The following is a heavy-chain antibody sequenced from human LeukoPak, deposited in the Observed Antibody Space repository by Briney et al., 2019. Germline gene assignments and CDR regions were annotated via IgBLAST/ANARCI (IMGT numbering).Heavy chain of an antibody. CDR2: ISSSSSYI. CDR1: GFTFSSYS. Sequence: GGSMRLSCAASGFTFSSYSMNWVRQAPGKGLEWVSSISSSSSYIYYADSVKGRFTISRDNATNSLYLQMNSLRAEDTAVYYCAVTIPAGNWFDPWGEGTLVTVSS. D-gene: IGHD6-13*01. V-gene: IGHV3-21*01. CDR3: AVTIPAGNWFDP. J-gene: IGHJ5*02.